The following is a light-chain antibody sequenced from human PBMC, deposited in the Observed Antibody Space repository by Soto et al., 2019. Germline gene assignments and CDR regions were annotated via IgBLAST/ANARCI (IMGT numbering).Light chain of an antibody. CDR3: QHYGYSLWT. CDR2: GVS. V-gene: IGKV3-20*01. CDR1: QSLTSSY. J-gene: IGKJ1*01. Sequence: EIVLTQSPGTLSLSPGETATLSCRASQSLTSSYSAWYQQRPGQAPSLLIYGVSSRATGIPDRFSGSGSGTDFTLTITRLEPEDFAVYYCQHYGYSLWTFGQGTKVDIK.